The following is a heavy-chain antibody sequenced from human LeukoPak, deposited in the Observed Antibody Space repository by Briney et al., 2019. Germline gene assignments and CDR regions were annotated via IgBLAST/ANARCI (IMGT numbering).Heavy chain of an antibody. CDR3: ARDIRRVGAILYFDY. V-gene: IGHV4-59*01. J-gene: IGHJ4*02. D-gene: IGHD1-26*01. Sequence: SETLSLTCTVSGGSISSYYWSWVRQSPGTGLEWIANMHSSGSTYYNPSLKSRVTISMDTSKNQFSLRLSSVTTADTAVYYCARDIRRVGAILYFDYWVQGTLVTVSS. CDR1: GGSISSYY. CDR2: MHSSGST.